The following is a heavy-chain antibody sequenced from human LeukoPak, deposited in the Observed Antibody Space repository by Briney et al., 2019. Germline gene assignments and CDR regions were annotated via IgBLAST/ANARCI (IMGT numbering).Heavy chain of an antibody. J-gene: IGHJ4*02. V-gene: IGHV4-38-2*02. D-gene: IGHD2-8*02. CDR2: IHQSGHT. CDR3: ARDCGWVLVTEIHY. CDR1: GHSISDGYF. Sequence: SETLSLTCTVSGHSISDGYFYGWTRPSPGKGLECIGTIHQSGHTFYNPSLESRVTLSTDPSKIHFSPKLTSVSRADTAVYFCARDCGWVLVTEIHYWGQGILVTVSA.